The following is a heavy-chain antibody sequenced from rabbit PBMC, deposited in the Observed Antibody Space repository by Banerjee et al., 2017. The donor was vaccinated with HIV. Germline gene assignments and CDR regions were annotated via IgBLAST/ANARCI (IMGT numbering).Heavy chain of an antibody. D-gene: IGHD2-1*01. CDR1: GFSFGDRDV. V-gene: IGHV1S45*01. J-gene: IGHJ4*01. CDR3: ARESIYNGDGDDKGFNL. Sequence: QEQLEESGGGLVKPEGSLTVTCKASGFSFGDRDVMCWVRQAPGKGLEWIACINTATGKAVYATWAKGRFTISKTSSTTVTLQMTSLTVADTATYFCARESIYNGDGDDKGFNLWGPGTLVTVS. CDR2: INTATGKA.